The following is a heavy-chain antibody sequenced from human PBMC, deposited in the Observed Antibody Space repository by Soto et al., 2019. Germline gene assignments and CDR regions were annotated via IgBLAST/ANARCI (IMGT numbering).Heavy chain of an antibody. J-gene: IGHJ4*02. D-gene: IGHD6-19*01. CDR3: VKDGWEN. V-gene: IGHV3-23*01. Sequence: EVQLLESGGGLAQPGGSLRLSCEASGFNLAGHTMSWVRQAPGKGLEWVSAIKNYGESTYYADSVKGRFTISRDNSKNTLFLQVSSLRAEDTALYFCVKDGWENWGQGTLVTVSS. CDR1: GFNLAGHT. CDR2: IKNYGEST.